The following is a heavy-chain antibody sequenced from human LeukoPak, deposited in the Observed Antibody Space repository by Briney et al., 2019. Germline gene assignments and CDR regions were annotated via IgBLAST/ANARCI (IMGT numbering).Heavy chain of an antibody. J-gene: IGHJ6*02. D-gene: IGHD3-22*01. CDR1: GFTVSSNY. Sequence: PGGSLRLSCAASGFTVSSNYMKWVRQAPGKGLEWVSIIYSGGYTNYADSVKGRFTISRDNSKNTLYLQMNSLRAEDTAVYYCAIGPSYYYDSRGYGMDVWGQGTTVTVSS. CDR3: AIGPSYYYDSRGYGMDV. V-gene: IGHV3-53*01. CDR2: IYSGGYT.